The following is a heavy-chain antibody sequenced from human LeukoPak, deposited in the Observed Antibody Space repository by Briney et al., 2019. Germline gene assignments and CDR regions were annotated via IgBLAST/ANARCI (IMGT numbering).Heavy chain of an antibody. Sequence: ASVKVSCKASGYTFTSYDINWVRQAPGQGLEWMGWINPNSGGTNYAQKFQGRVTMTRDTSISTAYMELSRLRSDDTAVYYCARDNGDYGDGAFDIWGQGTMVTVSS. V-gene: IGHV1-2*02. J-gene: IGHJ3*02. CDR2: INPNSGGT. CDR1: GYTFTSYD. CDR3: ARDNGDYGDGAFDI. D-gene: IGHD4-17*01.